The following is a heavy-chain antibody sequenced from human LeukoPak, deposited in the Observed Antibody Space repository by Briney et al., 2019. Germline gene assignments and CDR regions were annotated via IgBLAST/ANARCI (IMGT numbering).Heavy chain of an antibody. CDR3: ATHPPFDWHHENWFDP. CDR2: ISSSSSTI. D-gene: IGHD3-9*01. J-gene: IGHJ5*02. V-gene: IGHV3-48*04. Sequence: GGSLRLSCAASGFTFSIYSMNWVRQAPGKGLEWVSHISSSSSTINYADSVKGRFTISRDNAKNSLYLQMNSLRAEDTAVYYCATHPPFDWHHENWFDPWGQGTLVTVSS. CDR1: GFTFSIYS.